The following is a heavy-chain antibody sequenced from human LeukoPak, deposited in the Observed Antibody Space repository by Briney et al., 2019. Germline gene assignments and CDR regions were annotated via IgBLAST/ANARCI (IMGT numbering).Heavy chain of an antibody. CDR2: IYYSGST. Sequence: SQTLSLTCTVSGGSISSGDYYWSWIRQPPGKGLEWIGYIYYSGSTYYNPSLKSRVTISVDTSKNQFSLKLSSVTAADTAVYYCARVLVVVVAAHFDYWGQGTLVTVSS. V-gene: IGHV4-30-4*08. CDR1: GGSISSGDYY. J-gene: IGHJ4*02. D-gene: IGHD2-15*01. CDR3: ARVLVVVVAAHFDY.